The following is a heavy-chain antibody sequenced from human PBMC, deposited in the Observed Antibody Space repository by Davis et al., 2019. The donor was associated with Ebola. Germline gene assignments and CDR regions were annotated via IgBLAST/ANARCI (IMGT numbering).Heavy chain of an antibody. Sequence: SGPTLVKPTQTLTLTCTFSGFSLSTSEVGVGWIRQPPGKALEWPALIYGNDDRRYSPSLKSRLTIAKDTSKNQVVLTMTDMAPLDTATYYCARVPGGFNKWGQGILVTVSS. D-gene: IGHD3-16*01. V-gene: IGHV2-5*01. CDR1: GFSLSTSEVG. J-gene: IGHJ4*02. CDR2: IYGNDDR. CDR3: ARVPGGFNK.